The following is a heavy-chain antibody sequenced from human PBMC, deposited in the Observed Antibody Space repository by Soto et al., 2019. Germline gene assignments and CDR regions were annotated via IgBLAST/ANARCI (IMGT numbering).Heavy chain of an antibody. CDR3: ARVPDR. CDR2: IYYSGST. V-gene: IGHV4-59*08. D-gene: IGHD2-2*01. J-gene: IGHJ5*02. CDR1: GGSISSYY. Sequence: SETLSVTCTVSGGSISSYYWSWIRQPPGKGLEWIGYIYYSGSTNYNPSLKSRVTISVDTSKNQFSLKLSSVTAADTAVYYCARVPDRWGQGTQVTVSS.